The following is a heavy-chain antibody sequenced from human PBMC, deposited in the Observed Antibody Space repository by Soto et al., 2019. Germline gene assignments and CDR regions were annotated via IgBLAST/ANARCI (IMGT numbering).Heavy chain of an antibody. D-gene: IGHD3-3*01. V-gene: IGHV1-2*04. CDR2: INPNRSAP. CDR1: GYTFTGYY. J-gene: IGHJ6*02. CDR3: ARGPPSFTVFGEMLYGMDV. Sequence: SVKVSCKASGYTFTGYYMHWVRQAPGKGLEWMGWINPNRSAPNYVQNFQGCVTMTRDTSISTAYMELSRLRSDDTAMYYCARGPPSFTVFGEMLYGMDVWGQGTKVTVSS.